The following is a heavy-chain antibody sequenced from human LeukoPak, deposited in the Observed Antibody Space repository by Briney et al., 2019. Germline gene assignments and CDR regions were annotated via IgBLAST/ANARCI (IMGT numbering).Heavy chain of an antibody. Sequence: ASVKVSCKASGYTFTSYDINWVRQATGQGLEWMGWISAYNGNTNYAQKFQGRVTMTRNTSISTAYMELSSLRSEDTAVYYCARAGYGDYDFDYWGQGTLVTVSS. CDR1: GYTFTSYD. V-gene: IGHV1-8*01. CDR2: ISAYNGNT. J-gene: IGHJ4*02. CDR3: ARAGYGDYDFDY. D-gene: IGHD4-17*01.